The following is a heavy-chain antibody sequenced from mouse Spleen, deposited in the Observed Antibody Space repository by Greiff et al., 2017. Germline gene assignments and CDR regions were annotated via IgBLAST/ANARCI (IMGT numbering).Heavy chain of an antibody. CDR1: GYSITSGYD. CDR3: ARGGRGGFAY. J-gene: IGHJ3*01. CDR2: ISYSGST. Sequence: EVKLQESGPGMVKPSQSLSLTCTVTGYSITSGYDWHWIRHFPGNKLEWMGYISYSGSTNYNPSLKSRISITHDTSKNHFFLKLNSVTTEDTATYYCARGGRGGFAYWGQGTLVTVSA. D-gene: IGHD3-3*01. V-gene: IGHV3-1*01.